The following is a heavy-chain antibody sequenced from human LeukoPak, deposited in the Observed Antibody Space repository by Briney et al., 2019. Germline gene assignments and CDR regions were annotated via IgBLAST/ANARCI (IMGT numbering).Heavy chain of an antibody. Sequence: SETLSLTCTVSGGSITSYYWSWIRQPPGKGLEWIGYIYSSGSTTYNPSLKSRVTISVDTSKNQFSLKLPSVTAADTAVYYCARRAVAENYFDYWGQGTLVTDSS. CDR2: IYSSGST. CDR3: ARRAVAENYFDY. V-gene: IGHV4-59*08. J-gene: IGHJ4*02. D-gene: IGHD6-19*01. CDR1: GGSITSYY.